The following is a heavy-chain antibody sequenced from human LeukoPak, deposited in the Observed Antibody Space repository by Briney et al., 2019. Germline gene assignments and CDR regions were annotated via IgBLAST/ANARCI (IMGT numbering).Heavy chain of an antibody. J-gene: IGHJ4*02. D-gene: IGHD2-15*01. CDR3: ARAQDIVVVVAATPTAKYYFDY. CDR1: GYTFTNYG. Sequence: ASVKVSCKASGYTFTNYGLSWVRQAPGQGLEWMGWISAYNGDTYYAQRFHGRVTMTTDTSTSTAYMELSSLRSEDTAVYYCARAQDIVVVVAATPTAKYYFDYWGQGTLVTVSS. CDR2: ISAYNGDT. V-gene: IGHV1-18*01.